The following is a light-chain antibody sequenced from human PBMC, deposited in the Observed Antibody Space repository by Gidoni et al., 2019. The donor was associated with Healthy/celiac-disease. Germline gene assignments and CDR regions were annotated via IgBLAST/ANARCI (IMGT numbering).Light chain of an antibody. CDR2: GNS. CDR1: SSNIGAGYD. J-gene: IGLJ2*01. Sequence: QSVLTQPPSVSGAPGQSVTISCTGSSSNIGAGYDVHWYQQLPGTAPKLLIYGNSNRPSGVPDRFSCSKSGTSASLAITGLQAEDEADYYCQSYDSSLSGSVVFGGGTKLTVL. V-gene: IGLV1-40*01. CDR3: QSYDSSLSGSVV.